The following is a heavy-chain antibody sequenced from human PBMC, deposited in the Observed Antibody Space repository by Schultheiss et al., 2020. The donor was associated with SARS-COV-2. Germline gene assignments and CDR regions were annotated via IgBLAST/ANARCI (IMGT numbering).Heavy chain of an antibody. CDR1: GGSISSGGYY. Sequence: SQTLSLTCTVSGGSISSGGYYWSWIRQHPGKGLEWIGYIYYSGSTYYNPSPKSRVTISVDTSKNQFSLKLSSVTAADTAVYYCARDRSRDSSGRTGYFDYWGQGTLVTVSS. J-gene: IGHJ4*02. V-gene: IGHV4-31*03. D-gene: IGHD3-22*01. CDR3: ARDRSRDSSGRTGYFDY. CDR2: IYYSGST.